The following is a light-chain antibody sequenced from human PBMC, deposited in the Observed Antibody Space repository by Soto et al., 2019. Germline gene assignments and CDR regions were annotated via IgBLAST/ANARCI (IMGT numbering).Light chain of an antibody. J-gene: IGKJ1*01. CDR2: DAS. CDR1: QSVSSY. V-gene: IGKV3-11*01. CDR3: QQRSNWPRT. Sequence: EIVLTQSPATLSLSPGDRATLSCRASQSVSSYLAWYQQKPGQAPRLLIYDASNRATGIPARFTGSGSGTDFTITISSLDPEDFAVYYCQQRSNWPRTFGQGTKVESK.